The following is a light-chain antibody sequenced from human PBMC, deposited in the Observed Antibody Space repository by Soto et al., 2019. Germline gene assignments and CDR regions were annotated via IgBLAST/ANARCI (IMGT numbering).Light chain of an antibody. CDR3: QQYNSYPHT. Sequence: DIQMTQSPSTLSASVGDRVTITCRASQSISSWLAWYQQKPGKAPKLLIYDASSLESGVPSRFSGSGSGTEFTLTISSLQPDDFATYYCQQYNSYPHTFGQGTKLESK. CDR1: QSISSW. J-gene: IGKJ2*01. V-gene: IGKV1-5*01. CDR2: DAS.